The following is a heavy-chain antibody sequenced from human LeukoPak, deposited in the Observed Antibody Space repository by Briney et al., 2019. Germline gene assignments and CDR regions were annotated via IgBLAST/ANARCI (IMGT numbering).Heavy chain of an antibody. Sequence: SETLSLTCTVSGGSISSSSYYWGWIRQPPGKGLEWIGYIYYSGSTNYNPSLKSRVTISVDTSKNQFSLKLSSVTAADTAVYYCAREIAYCGADCPPHFDYWGQGTLVTVSS. D-gene: IGHD2-21*02. CDR1: GGSISSSSYY. J-gene: IGHJ4*02. CDR3: AREIAYCGADCPPHFDY. CDR2: IYYSGST. V-gene: IGHV4-61*05.